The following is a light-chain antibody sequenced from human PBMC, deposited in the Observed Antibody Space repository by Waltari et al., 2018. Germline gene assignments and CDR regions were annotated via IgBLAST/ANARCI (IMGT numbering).Light chain of an antibody. V-gene: IGKV3-15*01. CDR2: GAS. CDR3: QQYNNWPPGT. Sequence: ETVVTQSPATLSVSPGERVTLSCRTSQTIGRSLAWYQQKPGQAPRLVIYGASIRATGIPARFSGSGSETKFALTISGLQSEDFAVYYCQQYNNWPPGTFGQGTKVEI. CDR1: QTIGRS. J-gene: IGKJ1*01.